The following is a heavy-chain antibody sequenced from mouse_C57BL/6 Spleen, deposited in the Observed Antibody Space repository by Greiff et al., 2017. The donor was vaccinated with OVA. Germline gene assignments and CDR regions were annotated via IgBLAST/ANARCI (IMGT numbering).Heavy chain of an antibody. CDR2: INPNNGGT. CDR1: GYTFTDYN. D-gene: IGHD1-1*01. Sequence: EVHLVESGPELVKPGASVKIPCKASGYTFTDYNMDWVKQSHGKSLEWIGDINPNNGGTIYNQKFKGKATLTVDKSSSTAYMELRSLTSEDTAVYYCARDGSSYGYAMDYWGQGTSVTVSS. V-gene: IGHV1-18*01. CDR3: ARDGSSYGYAMDY. J-gene: IGHJ4*01.